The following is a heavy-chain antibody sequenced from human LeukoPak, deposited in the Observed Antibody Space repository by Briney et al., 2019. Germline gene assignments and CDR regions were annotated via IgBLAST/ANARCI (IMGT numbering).Heavy chain of an antibody. CDR3: ARVGDSSSWFNWFDP. V-gene: IGHV1-69*04. CDR2: IIPILGIA. Sequence: SVKVSCKASEGTFSSYAISWVRQAPGQGLEWMGRIIPILGIANYAQKFQGRVTITADKSTSTAYMELSSLRSEDTAVYYCARVGDSSSWFNWFDPWGQGTLVTVSS. J-gene: IGHJ5*02. CDR1: EGTFSSYA. D-gene: IGHD6-13*01.